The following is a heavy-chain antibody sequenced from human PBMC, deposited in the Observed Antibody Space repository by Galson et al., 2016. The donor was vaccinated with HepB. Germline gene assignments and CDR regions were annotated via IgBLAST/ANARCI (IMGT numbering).Heavy chain of an antibody. CDR2: IRSKAYGGTR. Sequence: SLRLSCAASGFTFGDYAMSWFRQAPGKGLEWVGFIRSKAYGGTREYAASVKGRLTISRDDSKSIAYLQMNTLRAEDTAVYYCAKVLSTEAGIPIYFQYWGQGTLVTVSS. J-gene: IGHJ1*01. V-gene: IGHV3-49*03. D-gene: IGHD2-2*02. CDR3: AKVLSTEAGIPIYFQY. CDR1: GFTFGDYA.